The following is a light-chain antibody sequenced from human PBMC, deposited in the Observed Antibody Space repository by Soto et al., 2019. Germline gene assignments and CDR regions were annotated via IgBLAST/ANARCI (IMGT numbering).Light chain of an antibody. CDR2: GAS. CDR1: QSVRSN. CDR3: QQYNNWPPTIT. Sequence: ILMSQSAVTLSVNPGERDTLPCRAIQSVRSNVAWYQRKPGQAPRLLIYGASTRATCIPARFSGSGSGTEFTLTISSLQSEDFAVYYCQQYNNWPPTITFAQGTRLEV. V-gene: IGKV3-15*01. J-gene: IGKJ5*01.